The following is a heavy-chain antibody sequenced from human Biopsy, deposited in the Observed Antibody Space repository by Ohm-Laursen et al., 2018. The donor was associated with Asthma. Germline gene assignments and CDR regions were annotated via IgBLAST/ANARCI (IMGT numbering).Heavy chain of an antibody. CDR2: IYSGGTS. CDR3: ARGDSSSWSHYYFDY. J-gene: IGHJ4*02. V-gene: IGHV3-53*01. Sequence: SLRLSCSASGFAVSRDHMFWVRQAPGKGLEWVSVIYSGGTSHTADSVRGRFTISRDYSKNTSYLQMHSLRAEDTAVYYCARGDSSSWSHYYFDYWGQGTLVTVSS. D-gene: IGHD6-13*01. CDR1: GFAVSRDH.